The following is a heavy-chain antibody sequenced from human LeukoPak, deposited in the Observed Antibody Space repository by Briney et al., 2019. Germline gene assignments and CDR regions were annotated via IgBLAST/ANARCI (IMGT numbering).Heavy chain of an antibody. D-gene: IGHD3-22*01. CDR2: IYYSGST. V-gene: IGHV4-59*01. Sequence: SETLSLTCAVYGGSFSSYYWSWIRQPPGRGLEWIGYIYYSGSTNYNPSLKSRVTISVDTSKNQFSLKLSSVTAADTAVYYCARDSYYYDNAFDIWGQGTMVTVSS. CDR1: GGSFSSYY. J-gene: IGHJ3*02. CDR3: ARDSYYYDNAFDI.